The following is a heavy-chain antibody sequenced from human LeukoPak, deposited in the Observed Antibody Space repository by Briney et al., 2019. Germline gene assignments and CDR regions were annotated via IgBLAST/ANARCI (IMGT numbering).Heavy chain of an antibody. CDR3: ARRDYGSGSPDYYYGMDV. CDR1: GYSFTSYW. CDR2: IYPGDSDT. V-gene: IGHV5-51*01. D-gene: IGHD3-10*01. Sequence: GESLKISCKGSGYSFTSYWIGWVRQMPGKGLEWMGIIYPGDSDTRYSPSFQGQVTISADKSISTAYLQWSSLKASDTAMYYCARRDYGSGSPDYYYGMDVWGQGTTVTVSS. J-gene: IGHJ6*02.